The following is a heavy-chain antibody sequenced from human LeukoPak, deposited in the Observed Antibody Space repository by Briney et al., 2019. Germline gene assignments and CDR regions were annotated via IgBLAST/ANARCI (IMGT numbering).Heavy chain of an antibody. D-gene: IGHD6-6*01. CDR1: VYTFTSYY. V-gene: IGHV1-46*01. J-gene: IGHJ4*02. CDR2: INPSDCST. Sequence: GPSVKVSCKASVYTFTSYYMHWVRQAPGQALEWMGIINPSDCSTSYAQKSQGRVTMTRDTSTSTVYMELSSLRSEDTAVYYCARDALSSSSGLGYLDHWGQGTLVTVSS. CDR3: ARDALSSSSGLGYLDH.